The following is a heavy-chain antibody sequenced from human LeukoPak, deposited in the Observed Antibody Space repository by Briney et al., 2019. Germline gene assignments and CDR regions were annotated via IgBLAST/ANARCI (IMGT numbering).Heavy chain of an antibody. J-gene: IGHJ3*02. CDR1: GFTFDDYA. CDR2: ISWNSGSI. D-gene: IGHD6-19*01. V-gene: IGHV3-9*01. Sequence: GGSLRLSCAASGFTFDDYAMHWVRQAPGKGLEWVSGISWNSGSIGYADSVKGRFTISRDNAKNSLYLQMNSLRAEDTALYYCAKGHLSGWYTGDAFDTWGQGTMVTVSS. CDR3: AKGHLSGWYTGDAFDT.